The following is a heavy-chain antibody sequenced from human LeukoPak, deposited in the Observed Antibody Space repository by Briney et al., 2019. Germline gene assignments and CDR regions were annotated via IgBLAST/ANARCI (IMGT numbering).Heavy chain of an antibody. V-gene: IGHV4-4*07. CDR2: TYNSGST. D-gene: IGHD3-22*01. J-gene: IGHJ3*02. Sequence: SETLSLPCTVSGGSISSYYWSWIRQPAGKGLEWLGRTYNSGSTNYNPSLKSRVTMSVDTSKNQFSLKLSSVTAADTAVYYCARGEMHYYDSSGYYREDAFDIWGQGTMVTVSS. CDR3: ARGEMHYYDSSGYYREDAFDI. CDR1: GGSISSYY.